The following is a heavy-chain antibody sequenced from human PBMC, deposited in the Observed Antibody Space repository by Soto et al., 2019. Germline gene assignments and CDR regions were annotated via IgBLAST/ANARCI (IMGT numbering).Heavy chain of an antibody. J-gene: IGHJ6*03. CDR1: GFTFSSYG. D-gene: IGHD3-22*01. CDR2: ISSSSSYI. Sequence: PGGSLRLSCAASGFTFSSYGMHWVRQAPGKGLEWVSSISSSSSYIYYADSVKGRFTISRDNAKNSLYLQMNSLRAEDTAVYYCARSGVVISSYMDVWGKGTTVTVSS. CDR3: ARSGVVISSYMDV. V-gene: IGHV3-21*01.